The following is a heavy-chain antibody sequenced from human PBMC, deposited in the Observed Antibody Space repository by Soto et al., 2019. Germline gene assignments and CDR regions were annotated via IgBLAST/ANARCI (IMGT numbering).Heavy chain of an antibody. CDR3: ARDDGGESGRFTFDN. D-gene: IGHD1-26*01. CDR1: GFTFGSYV. Sequence: QVKLVESGGGVVQPGRSLRLSCEASGFTFGSYVMHWVRQAPGKGLEWVAVIWWHGRDKFYVDSVKGRFTISRDNSKNTLYLQMNSLRAEDTAVYSCARDDGGESGRFTFDNWGRGTLVTVSS. CDR2: IWWHGRDK. J-gene: IGHJ4*02. V-gene: IGHV3-33*01.